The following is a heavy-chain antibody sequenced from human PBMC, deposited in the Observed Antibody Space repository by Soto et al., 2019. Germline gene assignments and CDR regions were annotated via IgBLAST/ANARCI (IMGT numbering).Heavy chain of an antibody. CDR2: IVFGSGYT. CDR3: AAAPHYMAAIRYYRMDV. D-gene: IGHD6-13*01. CDR1: GFTFDSSA. J-gene: IGHJ6*02. V-gene: IGHV1-58*01. Sequence: QMQLVQSGPEVKKPGTSVRVSCKASGFTFDSSAVQFVRQDRGQRLEWIGWIVFGSGYTNYAQKFQERVTITRDMSTSTVYMALSSLRSEDTAVYYCAAAPHYMAAIRYYRMDVWGQGTTVAVSS.